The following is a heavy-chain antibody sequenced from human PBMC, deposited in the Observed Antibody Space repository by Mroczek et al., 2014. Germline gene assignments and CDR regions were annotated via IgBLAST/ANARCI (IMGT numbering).Heavy chain of an antibody. CDR1: GFTVSSNY. CDR3: ASLGYSSSSATDP. Sequence: VQLVESGGGLVQPGGSLRLSCAASGFTVSSNYMSWVRQAPGKGLEWVSVIYSGGSTYYADSVKGRFTISRDNSKNTLYLQMNSLRAEDTAVYYCASLGYSSSSATDPWGQGTLVTVSS. J-gene: IGHJ5*02. V-gene: IGHV3-66*02. CDR2: IYSGGST. D-gene: IGHD6-13*01.